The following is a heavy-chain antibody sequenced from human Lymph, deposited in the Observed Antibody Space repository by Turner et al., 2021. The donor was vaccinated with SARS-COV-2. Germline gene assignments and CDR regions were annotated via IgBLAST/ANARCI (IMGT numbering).Heavy chain of an antibody. J-gene: IGHJ4*02. CDR1: GYSFTTYW. CDR3: ARREWGGSLGHIDY. Sequence: EVPLVQSGAAVTKPGESLTLSCKFSGYSFTTYWIGWVRQMPGKGLEWMGIIYPGDSDTRYSPSVQGQVTISADKSISTAYLQWSSLKASDTAMYYCARREWGGSLGHIDYWGQGTLVTVSS. CDR2: IYPGDSDT. D-gene: IGHD3-3*01. V-gene: IGHV5-51*01.